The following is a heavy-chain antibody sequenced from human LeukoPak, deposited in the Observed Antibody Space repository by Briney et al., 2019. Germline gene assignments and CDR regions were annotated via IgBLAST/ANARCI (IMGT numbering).Heavy chain of an antibody. J-gene: IGHJ6*03. Sequence: PGGSLRLSCTTSGFIFGDYAMSWFRQAPGKGLEWVGSTRSKAYGGAIEYAASVKGRFTISRDDSKSIAYLQMNSLKTEDTAVYYCARDQLGGDPDDYYYYYMDVWGKGTTVIVSS. D-gene: IGHD4-17*01. CDR1: GFIFGDYA. V-gene: IGHV3-49*03. CDR3: ARDQLGGDPDDYYYYYMDV. CDR2: TRSKAYGGAI.